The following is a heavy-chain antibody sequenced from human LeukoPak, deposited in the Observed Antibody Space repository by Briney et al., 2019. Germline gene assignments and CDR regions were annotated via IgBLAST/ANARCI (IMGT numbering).Heavy chain of an antibody. CDR2: ISYDGSNK. D-gene: IGHD1-26*01. V-gene: IGHV3-30-3*01. J-gene: IGHJ4*02. CDR1: GFTFSSYA. Sequence: GGSLRLSCAASGFTFSSYAMHWVRQAPGKGLEWVAVISYDGSNKYYADSVKGRFTISRDNSKNTLYLQMNSLRAEDTAVYYCARDIGGSYQYYFDYWGQGILVTVSS. CDR3: ARDIGGSYQYYFDY.